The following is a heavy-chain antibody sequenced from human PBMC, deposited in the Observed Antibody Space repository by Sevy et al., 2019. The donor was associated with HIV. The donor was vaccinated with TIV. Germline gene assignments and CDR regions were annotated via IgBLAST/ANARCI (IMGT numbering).Heavy chain of an antibody. CDR2: ISSSGSTI. V-gene: IGHV3-48*03. CDR1: GFTFSSYE. J-gene: IGHJ4*02. CDR3: AGEGQSGAAY. Sequence: GGSLRLSCAASGFTFSSYEMNWVRQAPGKGMEWVSYISSSGSTIYYADSVKGRFTISRDNAKNSLYLQMNSLRAEDTAVYYWAGEGQSGAAYWGQGTLVTVSS. D-gene: IGHD3-10*01.